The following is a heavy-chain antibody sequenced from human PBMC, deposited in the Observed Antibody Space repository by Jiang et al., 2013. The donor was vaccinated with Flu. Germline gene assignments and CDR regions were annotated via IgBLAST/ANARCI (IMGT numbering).Heavy chain of an antibody. Sequence: TVSGGSISSSSYYWGWIRQPPGKGLEWIGSIYYSGSTYYNPSLKSRVTISVDTSKNQFSLKLSSVTAADTAVYYCARGNPDISSWYRSRTYYFDYWGQGTLVTVSS. CDR1: GGSISSSSYY. V-gene: IGHV4-39*01. D-gene: IGHD6-13*01. CDR2: IYYSGST. CDR3: ARGNPDISSWYRSRTYYFDY. J-gene: IGHJ4*02.